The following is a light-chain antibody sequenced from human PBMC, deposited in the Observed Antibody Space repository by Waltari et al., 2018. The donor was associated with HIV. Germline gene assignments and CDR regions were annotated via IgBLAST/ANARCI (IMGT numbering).Light chain of an antibody. V-gene: IGLV2-23*02. J-gene: IGLJ1*01. Sequence: QSALTQPASVSVSPGQSITISCTGTSSDVGNYNYVSWYQQHPGNVPHLMIYDVSKRPSGVPKRLSGAKSGNTASLTISGLQAEDEADYYCCSYAGTNTYVFGSGTKVTVL. CDR3: CSYAGTNTYV. CDR2: DVS. CDR1: SSDVGNYNY.